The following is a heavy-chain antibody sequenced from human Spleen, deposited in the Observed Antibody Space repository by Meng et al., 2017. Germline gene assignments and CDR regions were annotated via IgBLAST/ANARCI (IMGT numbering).Heavy chain of an antibody. J-gene: IGHJ4*02. CDR1: GASISSYS. D-gene: IGHD2-15*01. V-gene: IGHV4-4*07. CDR2: IFKSGVT. Sequence: GSLRLSCSVSGASISSYSWTWVRQPAGQGLEWIGHIFKSGVTSYNPSLTSRVTMSVDTSKNVFSLKLSSVTAADTAVYYCARGGGRNAVDYWGQGSLVTVSS. CDR3: ARGGGRNAVDY.